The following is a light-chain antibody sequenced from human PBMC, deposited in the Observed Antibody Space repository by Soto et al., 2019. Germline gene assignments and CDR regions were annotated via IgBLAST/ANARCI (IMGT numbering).Light chain of an antibody. CDR2: GAS. J-gene: IGKJ3*01. V-gene: IGKV3-20*01. CDR1: QVVVTAY. Sequence: EIVLTRSPGTLSVSPGERATLSCRASQVVVTAYIHWYQHKPGQAPRLLISGASTRASGIPDRFSGSGVGTDFPLTINRLEPEDCAVYYCLLFRGSPTFGPGSRVHI. CDR3: LLFRGSPT.